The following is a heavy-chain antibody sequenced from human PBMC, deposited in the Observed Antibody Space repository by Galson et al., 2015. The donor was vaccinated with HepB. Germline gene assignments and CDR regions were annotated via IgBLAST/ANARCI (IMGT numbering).Heavy chain of an antibody. V-gene: IGHV3-30*03. CDR2: ISYDGSNK. CDR3: ASTCSSTSCYWDYYGMDV. D-gene: IGHD2-2*01. Sequence: SLRLSCAASGFTFSSYGMHWVRQAPGKGLEWVAVISYDGSNKYYADFVKGRFTISRDNSKNTLYLQMNSLRAEDTAVYYCASTCSSTSCYWDYYGMDVWGQGTTVTVSS. J-gene: IGHJ6*02. CDR1: GFTFSSYG.